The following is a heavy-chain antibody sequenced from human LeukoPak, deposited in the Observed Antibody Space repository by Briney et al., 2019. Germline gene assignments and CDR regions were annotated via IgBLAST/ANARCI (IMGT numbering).Heavy chain of an antibody. V-gene: IGHV3-30*18. D-gene: IGHD4-11*01. Sequence: GRSLRLSCAASGFTFSRYGMHWVRHAPGKGLEWVAVISYDGSHKYYADSVKGRFTISRYNSKHTLYVQMNSLRAEDTAVYYCAKILPDTVTADYWGQGTLVTVSS. CDR2: ISYDGSHK. J-gene: IGHJ4*02. CDR1: GFTFSRYG. CDR3: AKILPDTVTADY.